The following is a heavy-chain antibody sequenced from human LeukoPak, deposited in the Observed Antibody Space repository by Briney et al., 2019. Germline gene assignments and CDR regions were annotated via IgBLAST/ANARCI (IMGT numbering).Heavy chain of an antibody. CDR1: GFTFSGSA. D-gene: IGHD6-19*01. Sequence: PGGSLRLSCAASGFTFSGSAMHWVRQASGKGLEWVGRIGSRANTYATAYAASVKGRFTISRDDPKNRAYLQMNSLKTEDTAVYYCTRHSDSSGWYAGIGAFDIWGQGTMVTVSS. V-gene: IGHV3-73*01. CDR3: TRHSDSSGWYAGIGAFDI. CDR2: IGSRANTYAT. J-gene: IGHJ3*02.